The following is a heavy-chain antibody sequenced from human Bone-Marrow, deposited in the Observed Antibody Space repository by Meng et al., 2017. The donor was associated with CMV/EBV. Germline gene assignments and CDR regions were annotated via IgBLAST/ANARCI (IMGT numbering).Heavy chain of an antibody. V-gene: IGHV3-30*02. CDR3: ARGLYCSSTSCYRFYYYYGMDV. J-gene: IGHJ6*02. CDR1: GFTFSSYG. D-gene: IGHD2-2*01. Sequence: GGSLRLSCAASGFTFSSYGMHWVRQAPGKGLEWVAFIRYDGRNKYYADSVKGRFTISRDNSKNTLYLQMNSLRAEDTAVYYCARGLYCSSTSCYRFYYYYGMDVWGQGTTVTVSS. CDR2: IRYDGRNK.